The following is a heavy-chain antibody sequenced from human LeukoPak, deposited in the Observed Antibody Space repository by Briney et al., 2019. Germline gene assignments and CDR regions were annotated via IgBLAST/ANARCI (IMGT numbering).Heavy chain of an antibody. J-gene: IGHJ4*02. Sequence: PSQTLSLTCTVSGGSISSGDYYWSWIRQPPGKGLEWIGYIYYSGSTYYNPSLKSRVTISVDTSKNQFSLKLSSVTAADTAVYYCARAVGHDYVWGSYRVYFDYWGQETLVTVSS. V-gene: IGHV4-30-4*01. CDR3: ARAVGHDYVWGSYRVYFDY. CDR2: IYYSGST. D-gene: IGHD3-16*02. CDR1: GGSISSGDYY.